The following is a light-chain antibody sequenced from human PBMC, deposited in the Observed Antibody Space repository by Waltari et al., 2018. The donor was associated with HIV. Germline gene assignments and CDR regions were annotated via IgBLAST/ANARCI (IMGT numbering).Light chain of an antibody. Sequence: QSVLTQPPSAAVTPGQRVTISSSGSSHNLGRTPISSYQRLPGTAPKLLIYSNNQRPSGGPDRFSGSTSGTSASLAISGLQSEDEAEYYCAAWDDSLNGWVFGGGTKLTVL. CDR1: SHNLGRTP. CDR2: SNN. J-gene: IGLJ3*02. V-gene: IGLV1-44*01. CDR3: AAWDDSLNGWV.